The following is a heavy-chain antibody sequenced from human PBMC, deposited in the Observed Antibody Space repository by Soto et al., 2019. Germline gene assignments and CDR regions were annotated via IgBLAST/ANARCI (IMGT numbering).Heavy chain of an antibody. Sequence: PSETLSLTCTVSGGSISSYYWSWIRQPPGKGLEWIGYIYYSGSTNYNPSLKSRVTISVDTSKNQFSLKLRSVTAADTAVYYCARNDYDSSGYYRDWAFEYWGQGTLVTVS. D-gene: IGHD3-22*01. J-gene: IGHJ4*02. V-gene: IGHV4-59*01. CDR3: ARNDYDSSGYYRDWAFEY. CDR2: IYYSGST. CDR1: GGSISSYY.